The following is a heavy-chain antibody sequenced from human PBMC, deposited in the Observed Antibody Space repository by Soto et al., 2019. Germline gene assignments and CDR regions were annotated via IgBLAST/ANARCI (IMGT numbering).Heavy chain of an antibody. J-gene: IGHJ3*02. D-gene: IGHD5-12*01. Sequence: QVQLQESGPGLVRPSETLSLTCSVSGGSISNYYWNWIRQPPGKGLEWIGYVYYSGSTHFHPSLKSRGTMSVDTSKNHFSLNVSSVTAADAAIYYCARAVNSGYPDTFDIWGQGTRVTVAS. CDR3: ARAVNSGYPDTFDI. CDR1: GGSISNYY. V-gene: IGHV4-59*01. CDR2: VYYSGST.